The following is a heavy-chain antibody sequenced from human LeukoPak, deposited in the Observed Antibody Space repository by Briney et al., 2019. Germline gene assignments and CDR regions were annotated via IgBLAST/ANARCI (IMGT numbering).Heavy chain of an antibody. CDR2: IYYSGST. CDR1: GGSISSGGYY. Sequence: PSETLSLTCTVSGGSISSGGYYWSWIRQHPGKGLEWIGYIYYSGSTYYNPSLKSRVTISVDTSKNQFSLKLSSATAADTAVYYCARGSATVTQGLDYWGQGTLVTVSS. J-gene: IGHJ4*02. CDR3: ARGSATVTQGLDY. D-gene: IGHD4-17*01. V-gene: IGHV4-31*03.